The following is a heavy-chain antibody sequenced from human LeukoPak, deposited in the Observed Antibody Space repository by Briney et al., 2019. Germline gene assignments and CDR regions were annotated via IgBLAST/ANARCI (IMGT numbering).Heavy chain of an antibody. CDR1: GFTVSSNY. Sequence: GGSLRLSCAASGFTVSSNYMSWVRQAPGKGPEWVSVIYSGGSTYYADSVKGRFTVSRDNSKNTLYLQINSLRAEDTAVYYCAKDRSDYGGYPPGAFDIWGQGTMVTVSS. J-gene: IGHJ3*02. V-gene: IGHV3-53*01. CDR2: IYSGGST. D-gene: IGHD4-17*01. CDR3: AKDRSDYGGYPPGAFDI.